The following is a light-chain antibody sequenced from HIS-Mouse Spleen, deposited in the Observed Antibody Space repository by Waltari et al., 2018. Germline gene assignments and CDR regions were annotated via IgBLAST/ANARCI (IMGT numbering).Light chain of an antibody. V-gene: IGKV1-9*01. CDR1: QGISSY. CDR3: QQLNSYPPT. CDR2: AAS. J-gene: IGKJ1*01. Sequence: DIQLTQSPSFLSASVGDRVTITCRASQGISSYLAWYQQKPGKAPKLLIYAASTLQRVVPSRFSGSGSGTEFTLTISSLQPEDFSTYYCQQLNSYPPTFGQGTKVEIK.